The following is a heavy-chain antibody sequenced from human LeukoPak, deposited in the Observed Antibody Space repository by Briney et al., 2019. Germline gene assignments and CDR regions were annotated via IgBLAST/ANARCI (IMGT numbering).Heavy chain of an antibody. CDR3: AKERRVSMVRNGMDV. CDR2: ISGGGRT. J-gene: IGHJ6*04. V-gene: IGHV3-23*01. CDR1: GFTFSSYW. D-gene: IGHD3-10*01. Sequence: GGSLRLSCAASGFTFSSYWMHWVRQAPGKGLEWVSGISGGGRTYNADSVKGRFTISRDNSKNTLYLQMNSLRAEDTAVYYCAKERRVSMVRNGMDVWGKGTTVTVSS.